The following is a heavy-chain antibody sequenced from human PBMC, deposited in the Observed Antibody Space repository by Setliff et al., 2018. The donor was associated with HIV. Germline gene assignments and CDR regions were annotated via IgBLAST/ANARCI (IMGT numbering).Heavy chain of an antibody. Sequence: ASVKVSCKASGYTFTSDYIHWVRQAPGQGLEWMGWINPNSGGTNYAQKFQGRVTMTRDTSISTAYMELSGLRSDDTAVYYCAGSILTGYYTFGADYWGQGTLVTVSS. J-gene: IGHJ4*02. V-gene: IGHV1-2*02. CDR1: GYTFTSDY. CDR3: AGSILTGYYTFGADY. D-gene: IGHD3-9*01. CDR2: INPNSGGT.